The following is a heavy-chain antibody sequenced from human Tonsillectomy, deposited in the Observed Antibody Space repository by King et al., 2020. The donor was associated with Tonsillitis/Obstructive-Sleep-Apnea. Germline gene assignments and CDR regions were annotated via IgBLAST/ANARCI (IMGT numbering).Heavy chain of an antibody. CDR3: AGVLDYFDSSGYRAFDI. V-gene: IGHV3-7*03. D-gene: IGHD3-22*01. J-gene: IGHJ3*02. Sequence: QLVESGGGLVQPGGSLRLSCAASGFTFSSYWMSWVRQAPGKGLEWVANIKEDGSEKYYVDSVKGRFIISRDNAKNSLYLQMNSLRAEDTAVYYCAGVLDYFDSSGYRAFDIWGQGTMVTVSS. CDR1: GFTFSSYW. CDR2: IKEDGSEK.